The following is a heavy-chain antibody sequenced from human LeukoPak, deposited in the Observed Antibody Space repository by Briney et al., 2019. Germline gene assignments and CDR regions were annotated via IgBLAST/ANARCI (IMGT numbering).Heavy chain of an antibody. J-gene: IGHJ4*02. D-gene: IGHD1-26*01. CDR2: IYPDDSDA. CDR3: ARPNSGSYSH. CDR1: GYNFSTRW. Sequence: GESLQISCKGSGYNFSTRWVAWVRQMPGKGLEWMGIIYPDDSDARYSPSFQGQVTISADKSISTAYLQWSSLKASDTAMYYCARPNSGSYSHWGQGTLVTVSS. V-gene: IGHV5-51*01.